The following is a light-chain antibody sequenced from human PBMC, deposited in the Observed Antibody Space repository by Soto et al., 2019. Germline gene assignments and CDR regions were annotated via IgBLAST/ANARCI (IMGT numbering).Light chain of an antibody. Sequence: DIQMTQSPSTLSASVGDRVTITCRASQSISSWLAWYQQKPGKAPNLLIYKASTLESGVPSRFSGSGSGTEFTLTISSLQPDDFATYYCQHSNTYSWTFGQGTKVEIK. V-gene: IGKV1-5*03. CDR1: QSISSW. J-gene: IGKJ1*01. CDR2: KAS. CDR3: QHSNTYSWT.